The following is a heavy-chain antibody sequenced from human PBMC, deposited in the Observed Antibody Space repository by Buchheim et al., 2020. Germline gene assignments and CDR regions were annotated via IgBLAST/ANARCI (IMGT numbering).Heavy chain of an antibody. Sequence: EVQLLESGGGLVQPGGSLRLSCAASGFTFSSYAMSWVRQAPGKGLEWVSALSVSGGRPYYADSVKGRFPIPRDNSNNTLYLQMNSLRAEDTAVYYCAKDQMTTVVTWSFDYWGQGTL. CDR3: AKDQMTTVVTWSFDY. D-gene: IGHD4-23*01. V-gene: IGHV3-23*01. CDR2: LSVSGGRP. CDR1: GFTFSSYA. J-gene: IGHJ4*02.